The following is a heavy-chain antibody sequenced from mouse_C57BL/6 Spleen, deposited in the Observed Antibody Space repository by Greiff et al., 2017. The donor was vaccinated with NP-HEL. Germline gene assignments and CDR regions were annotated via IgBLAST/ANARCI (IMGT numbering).Heavy chain of an antibody. D-gene: IGHD3-3*01. CDR1: GYTFTDYE. V-gene: IGHV1-15*01. J-gene: IGHJ4*01. Sequence: QVHVKQSGAELVRPGASVTLSCKASGYTFTDYEMHWVKQTPVHGLEWIGAIDPETGGTAYNQKFKGKAILTADKSSSTAYMELRSLTSADSAVYYCTRCREGYYAMDYWGQGTSVTVSS. CDR3: TRCREGYYAMDY. CDR2: IDPETGGT.